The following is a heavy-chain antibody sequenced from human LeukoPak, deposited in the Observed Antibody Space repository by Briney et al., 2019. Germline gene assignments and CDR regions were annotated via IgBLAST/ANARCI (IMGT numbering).Heavy chain of an antibody. Sequence: GGSLRLSCAASGFTFSTYWMHWLRQAPGKGLVWVSRIKSDGGTNYADSVEGRFTISRDNAKKTVSLEMNSLRHEHTGVYYCARAPFEIGGYYREYFRHWGQGTLVTVSS. D-gene: IGHD2-21*02. CDR2: IKSDGGT. CDR1: GFTFSTYW. V-gene: IGHV3-74*01. J-gene: IGHJ1*01. CDR3: ARAPFEIGGYYREYFRH.